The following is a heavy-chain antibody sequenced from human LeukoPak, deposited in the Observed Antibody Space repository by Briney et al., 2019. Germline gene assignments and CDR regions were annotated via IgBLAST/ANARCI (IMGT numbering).Heavy chain of an antibody. Sequence: SETLSLTCTVSGGSVTSGGYYWSWIRQHPGKGLEWIGYIYYSGSTYYNPSLKSRVTISVDTSKNQFSLKLSSVTAADTAVYYCARGGQWLDFDYWGQGTLVTVSS. CDR1: GGSVTSGGYY. CDR3: ARGGQWLDFDY. CDR2: IYYSGST. V-gene: IGHV4-31*03. D-gene: IGHD6-19*01. J-gene: IGHJ4*02.